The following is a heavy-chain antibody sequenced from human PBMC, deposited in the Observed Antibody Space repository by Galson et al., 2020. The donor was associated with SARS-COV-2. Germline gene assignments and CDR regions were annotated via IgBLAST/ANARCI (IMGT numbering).Heavy chain of an antibody. D-gene: IGHD3-22*01. Sequence: GGSLRLSCAASGFSFSDYWMHWVRQAPGKALVWVSRINSYGNSTNYADSVRGRFTVSRDNAKNVLYLQMNSLRAEDTAVYYCTRHSSGDYWGQGTLVTVSP. CDR2: INSYGNST. J-gene: IGHJ4*02. CDR3: TRHSSGDY. V-gene: IGHV3-74*01. CDR1: GFSFSDYW.